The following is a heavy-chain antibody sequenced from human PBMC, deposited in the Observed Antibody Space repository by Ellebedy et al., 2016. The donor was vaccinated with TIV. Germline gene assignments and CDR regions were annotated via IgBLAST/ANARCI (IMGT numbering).Heavy chain of an antibody. D-gene: IGHD6-13*01. CDR2: ISYSGDLM. CDR1: GFTFSGYY. Sequence: PGGSLRLSCAASGFTFSGYYMSWFRQAPGKGPEWVSYISYSGDLMYYADSVKSRFTTSRDNAGNSLYLQMNSLRAEDTAVYYCARLGVIAAAGASDSWGQGTLVIVSS. CDR3: ARLGVIAAAGASDS. V-gene: IGHV3-11*01. J-gene: IGHJ4*02.